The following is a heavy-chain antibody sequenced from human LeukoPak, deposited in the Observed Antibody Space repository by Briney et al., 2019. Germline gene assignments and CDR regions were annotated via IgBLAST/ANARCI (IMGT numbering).Heavy chain of an antibody. CDR3: AREQSPSGMDV. CDR2: IYSGGST. J-gene: IGHJ6*02. CDR1: GFTVSSNY. Sequence: PGGSLRLSCAASGFTVSSNYMSWARQAPGKGLEWVSVIYSGGSTYYADSVKGRFTISRDNSKNTLYLQMNSLRAEDTAVYYCAREQSPSGMDVWGHGTTVTVSS. D-gene: IGHD5-24*01. V-gene: IGHV3-53*01.